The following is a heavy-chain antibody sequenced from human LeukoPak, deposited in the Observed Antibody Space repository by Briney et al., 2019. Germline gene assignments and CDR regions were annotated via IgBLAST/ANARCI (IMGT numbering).Heavy chain of an antibody. D-gene: IGHD3-3*01. CDR2: INPNSGGT. V-gene: IGHV1-2*02. Sequence: ASVKVSCKASGYTFTGYYMHWVRQAPGQGLEWMGWINPNSGGTNYAQKFQGRVTMTRDTSISTAYMELSRLRSDDTAVYYCARGAYDFWSGYPPDYYYYMDVWGKGTTVTVSS. CDR1: GYTFTGYY. J-gene: IGHJ6*03. CDR3: ARGAYDFWSGYPPDYYYYMDV.